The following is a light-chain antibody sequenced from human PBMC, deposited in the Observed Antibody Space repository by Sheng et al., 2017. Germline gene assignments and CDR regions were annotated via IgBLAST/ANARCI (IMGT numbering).Light chain of an antibody. V-gene: IGLV3-21*01. CDR1: NIGYKS. CDR2: DDT. J-gene: IGLJ3*02. CDR3: QVWDATTDHL. Sequence: SYVVTQPPSLLVAPGQTAKITCGGDNIGYKSVHWYQQKAGQAPVLVLYDDTDRPSGIPERFSGSNSGDTATLTITRVEAGDEADYYCQVWDATTDHLFGGGTKVTVL.